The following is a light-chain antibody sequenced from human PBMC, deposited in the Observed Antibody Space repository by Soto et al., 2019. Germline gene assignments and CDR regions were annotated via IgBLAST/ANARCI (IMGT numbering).Light chain of an antibody. J-gene: IGKJ1*01. V-gene: IGKV1-39*01. CDR2: AAS. Sequence: DIQMTQSPSSLSTSVGDRVTITCRASQSISNYLNWYQQKPGKAPNLLIYAASRLHIGVPSRFSGSGSGTDFTLTISSLQPEDFATYYCQQTYSSPWTFGQATNVEIK. CDR3: QQTYSSPWT. CDR1: QSISNY.